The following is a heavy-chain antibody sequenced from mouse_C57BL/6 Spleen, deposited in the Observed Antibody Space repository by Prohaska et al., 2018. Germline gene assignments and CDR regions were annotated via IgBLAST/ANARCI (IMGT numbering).Heavy chain of an antibody. CDR2: IHPNSGST. J-gene: IGHJ4*01. CDR1: GYTFTSYW. CDR3: ARRGYGSSYAMDY. D-gene: IGHD1-1*01. Sequence: QVQLQQPGAELVKPGASVKLSCKASGYTFTSYWMHWVKQRPGQGLEWIGMIHPNSGSTNYNEKFKSKATLTVDKSSSTAYMQLSSLTSEDSAVYYCARRGYGSSYAMDYWGQGTSVTVSS. V-gene: IGHV1-64*01.